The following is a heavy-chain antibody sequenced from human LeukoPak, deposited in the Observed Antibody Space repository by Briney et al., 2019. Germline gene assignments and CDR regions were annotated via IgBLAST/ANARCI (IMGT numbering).Heavy chain of an antibody. D-gene: IGHD3-22*01. CDR3: AKDLIMAYYDSSGYNFDY. CDR1: GFTFSSYA. Sequence: GGSLRLSCAASGFTFSSYAMSWVRQAPGKGLEWVSAISGSGGSTYYADSVKGRFTISRDNSKNTLYLQMNSLRAEDTAVYYCAKDLIMAYYDSSGYNFDYWGQGTLVTVSS. J-gene: IGHJ4*02. V-gene: IGHV3-23*01. CDR2: ISGSGGST.